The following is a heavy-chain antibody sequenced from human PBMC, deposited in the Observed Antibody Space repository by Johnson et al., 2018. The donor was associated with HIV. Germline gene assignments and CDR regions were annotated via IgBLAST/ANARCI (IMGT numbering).Heavy chain of an antibody. D-gene: IGHD5-18*01. CDR2: INQDGSEK. CDR3: ARDGGIQLWSAFDI. V-gene: IGHV3-7*05. Sequence: VQLVESGGGLVKPGGSLRLSCAASGFTFSNFWMSWVRQAPGKGLEWVTNINQDGSEKYYVDSVKGRFTISRDNAENSLYLQLNGLRAEDTAVYFCARDGGIQLWSAFDIWGQGTMVTVSS. CDR1: GFTFSNFW. J-gene: IGHJ3*02.